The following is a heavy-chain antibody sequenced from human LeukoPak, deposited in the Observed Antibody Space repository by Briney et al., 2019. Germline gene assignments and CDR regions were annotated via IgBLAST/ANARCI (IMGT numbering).Heavy chain of an antibody. V-gene: IGHV4-30-2*01. CDR3: ARGGYCSSTSCYRWFDP. CDR1: GGSISSGGYS. J-gene: IGHJ5*02. Sequence: SETLSLTCAVSGGSISSGGYSWSWIRQPPGKGLEWIGYIYHGGSTYYNPSLKSRVTISVDRSKNQFSLKLSSVTAADTAVYYCARGGYCSSTSCYRWFDPWGQGTLVTVSS. D-gene: IGHD2-2*01. CDR2: IYHGGST.